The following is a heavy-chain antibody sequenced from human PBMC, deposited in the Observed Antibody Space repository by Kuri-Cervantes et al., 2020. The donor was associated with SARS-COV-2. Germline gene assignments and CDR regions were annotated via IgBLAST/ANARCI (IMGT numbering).Heavy chain of an antibody. Sequence: ASVKVSCKASGYTFTGYYMHWGRQAPGQGLEWMGWINPNSGGTNYAQKFQGWVTMTRDTSISTVYMELSSLRSEDTAVYYCAMYFYGSGNYHDTLDKWGQGTLVTVSS. CDR2: INPNSGGT. CDR3: AMYFYGSGNYHDTLDK. CDR1: GYTFTGYY. J-gene: IGHJ4*02. D-gene: IGHD3-10*01. V-gene: IGHV1-2*04.